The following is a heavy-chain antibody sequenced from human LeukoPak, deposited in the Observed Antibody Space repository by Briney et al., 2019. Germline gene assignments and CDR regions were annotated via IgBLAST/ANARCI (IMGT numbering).Heavy chain of an antibody. CDR3: ARERSSSGGHNWFDP. J-gene: IGHJ5*02. D-gene: IGHD4-23*01. CDR2: VYYTGVT. CDR1: GGYIITSGHY. Sequence: PSETLSLTCTVSGGYIITSGHYWGWIRQPPGKGLEWIGSVYYTGVTSTNPFFRSRMSTSVDTSKNQFSLNLTSVTAAGAAVYYCARERSSSGGHNWFDPWGQGTLVTVSS. V-gene: IGHV4-39*07.